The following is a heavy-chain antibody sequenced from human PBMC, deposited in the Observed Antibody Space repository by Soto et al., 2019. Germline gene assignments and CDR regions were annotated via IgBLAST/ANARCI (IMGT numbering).Heavy chain of an antibody. CDR2: ISAYNGNT. CDR1: GYTFTSYG. Sequence: GASVKVSCKASGYTFTSYGISWVRQAPGQGLEWMGWISAYNGNTNYAQKLQGRVTMTTDTSTSTAYMELRSLRSDDTAVYYCARDSQWLVQYWFDPWGQGTLVTVSS. CDR3: ARDSQWLVQYWFDP. D-gene: IGHD6-19*01. V-gene: IGHV1-18*01. J-gene: IGHJ5*02.